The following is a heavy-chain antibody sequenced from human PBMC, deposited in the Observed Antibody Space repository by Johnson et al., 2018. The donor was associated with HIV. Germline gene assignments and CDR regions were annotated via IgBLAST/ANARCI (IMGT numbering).Heavy chain of an antibody. CDR1: GFTFSSYG. Sequence: QVQLVESGGGVVQPGGSLRLSCAASGFTFSSYGMHWVRQAPGKGLEWVSVIYSGGSTYYADSVKGRFTISRDNSKNTLYLQMNSLRAEDTAVYYCARGSGHHPGAFDIWGQGTMGTVSS. CDR2: IYSGGST. D-gene: IGHD6-19*01. CDR3: ARGSGHHPGAFDI. J-gene: IGHJ3*02. V-gene: IGHV3-NL1*01.